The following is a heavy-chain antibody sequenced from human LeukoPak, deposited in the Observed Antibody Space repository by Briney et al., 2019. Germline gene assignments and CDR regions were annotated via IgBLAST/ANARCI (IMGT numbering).Heavy chain of an antibody. Sequence: SETLSLTCTVSGGSISSYYWSWIRQPPGKGLEWIGYIYYSGSTNYNPSLKSRVTISVDTSKSQFSLKLSSVTAADTAVYYCAGLSYYDSSGYYYAAFDIWGQGTMVTVSS. V-gene: IGHV4-59*01. CDR3: AGLSYYDSSGYYYAAFDI. J-gene: IGHJ3*02. CDR2: IYYSGST. D-gene: IGHD3-22*01. CDR1: GGSISSYY.